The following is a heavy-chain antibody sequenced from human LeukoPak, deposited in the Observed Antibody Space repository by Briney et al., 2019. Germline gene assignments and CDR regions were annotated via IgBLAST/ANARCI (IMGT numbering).Heavy chain of an antibody. CDR3: AKGRSPDIVVVPAPAGY. V-gene: IGHV3-23*01. D-gene: IGHD2-2*01. CDR2: ISGSGGST. Sequence: GGSLRLSCAASGFTFSSYAMSWARQAPGKGLEWVSAISGSGGSTYYADSVKGRFTISRDNSKNTLYLQMNSLRAEDTAVYYCAKGRSPDIVVVPAPAGYWGQGTLVTVSS. J-gene: IGHJ4*02. CDR1: GFTFSSYA.